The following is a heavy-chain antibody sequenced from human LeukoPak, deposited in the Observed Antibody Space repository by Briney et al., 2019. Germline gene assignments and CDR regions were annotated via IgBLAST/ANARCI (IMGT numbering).Heavy chain of an antibody. CDR3: ARHSRSGSGGYENAFDI. Sequence: SETLSLTCTVSGGSISSSSYYWDWIRQSPGKGLEWIGNIYSGGSTYYAPSLKSRVTISVDTSKNQFSLKLSSVTAADTAIYFCARHSRSGSGGYENAFDIWGQGTMVTVSS. CDR2: IYSGGST. V-gene: IGHV4-39*01. D-gene: IGHD5-12*01. CDR1: GGSISSSSYY. J-gene: IGHJ3*02.